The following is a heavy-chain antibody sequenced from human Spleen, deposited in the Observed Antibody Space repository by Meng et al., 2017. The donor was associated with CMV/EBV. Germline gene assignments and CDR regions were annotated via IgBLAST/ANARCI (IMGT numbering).Heavy chain of an antibody. Sequence: QLQRQEPGPGLVKPSETLSLTCTVSGGPINSSSYYWGWIRQPPGKGLEWIGSIYYSGRTYYNPSLKSRVTISVDTSKNQFSLKLSSVTAADTAVYYCARPIAAAGWFDPWGQGTLVTVSS. CDR3: ARPIAAAGWFDP. CDR1: GGPINSSSYY. D-gene: IGHD6-13*01. J-gene: IGHJ5*02. CDR2: IYYSGRT. V-gene: IGHV4-39*01.